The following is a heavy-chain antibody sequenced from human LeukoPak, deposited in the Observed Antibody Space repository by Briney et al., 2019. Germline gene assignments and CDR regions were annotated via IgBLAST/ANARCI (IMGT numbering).Heavy chain of an antibody. CDR3: ARDHYYGSGSYPSYFDY. J-gene: IGHJ4*02. CDR1: GFTFSSYA. Sequence: GGSLRLSCAASGFTFSSYAMHWVRQAPGKGLEWVAVISYDGSNKYYADSVKGRFTISRDNAKNSLYLQMNSLRAEDTAVYYCARDHYYGSGSYPSYFDYWGQGTLVTVSS. CDR2: ISYDGSNK. V-gene: IGHV3-30*04. D-gene: IGHD3-10*01.